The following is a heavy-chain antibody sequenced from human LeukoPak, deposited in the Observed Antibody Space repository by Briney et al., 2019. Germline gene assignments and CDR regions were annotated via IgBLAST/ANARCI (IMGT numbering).Heavy chain of an antibody. Sequence: GGSLRLSCAASGFTFSSYWMSWVRQAPGKGLEWVSAISGSGGSTYYADSVKGRFTISRDNSKNTLYLQMNSLRAEDTAVYYCAKVRGVQLWLSRTNTKYYFDYWGQGTLVTVSS. CDR3: AKVRGVQLWLSRTNTKYYFDY. CDR2: ISGSGGST. CDR1: GFTFSSYW. J-gene: IGHJ4*02. V-gene: IGHV3-23*01. D-gene: IGHD5-18*01.